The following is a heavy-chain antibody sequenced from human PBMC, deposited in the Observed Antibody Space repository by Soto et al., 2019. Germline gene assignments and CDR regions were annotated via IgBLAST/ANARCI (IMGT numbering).Heavy chain of an antibody. J-gene: IGHJ4*02. CDR3: ARELSGGAPGRLDS. CDR1: GGSISGYY. CDR2: IYYSGNT. Sequence: KPSETLSLTCTVSGGSISGYYWTWIRQSPGKGLEWIGYIYYSGNTYYNPSLKSRLTISLDTSKNQFSLKLSSVTAADTAVYYCARELSGGAPGRLDSWGQGTLVTVSA. V-gene: IGHV4-59*01. D-gene: IGHD2-15*01.